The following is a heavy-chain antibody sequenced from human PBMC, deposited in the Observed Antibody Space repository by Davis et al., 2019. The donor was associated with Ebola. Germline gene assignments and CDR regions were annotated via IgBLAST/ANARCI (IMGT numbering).Heavy chain of an antibody. CDR2: INSGGSYI. V-gene: IGHV3-48*02. Sequence: GESLKISCAASGFTFSTYGMTWVRQAPGKGLEWVSHINSGGSYISYTDSVKGRFIISRDDAKSTVYLQMNSLRDEDTAIYYCATDPEGWLDFDYWGQGILVTVSS. CDR3: ATDPEGWLDFDY. D-gene: IGHD6-19*01. CDR1: GFTFSTYG. J-gene: IGHJ4*02.